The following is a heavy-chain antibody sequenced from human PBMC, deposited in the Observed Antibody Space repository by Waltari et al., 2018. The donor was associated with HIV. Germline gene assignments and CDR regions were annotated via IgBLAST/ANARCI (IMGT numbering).Heavy chain of an antibody. Sequence: VQLSQSGAEMKQPGASVTVSCQASEDTLSNFDVNWVRHATGQGLGWMAWMNPNSGNRGDARKFGSRVTLTKNIGIMTVYLDLSRLTSQDTGVYFCTLSRPGAMFGDFWGQGTQVTVSS. V-gene: IGHV1-8*01. J-gene: IGHJ4*02. CDR1: EDTLSNFD. CDR2: MNPNSGNR. CDR3: TLSRPGAMFGDF. D-gene: IGHD3-3*01.